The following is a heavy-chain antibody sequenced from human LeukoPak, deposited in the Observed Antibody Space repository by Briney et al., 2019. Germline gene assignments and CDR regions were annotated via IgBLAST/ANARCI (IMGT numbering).Heavy chain of an antibody. CDR1: GYTLTEFY. CDR2: VNPNSGGT. CDR3: ARPRYSSIWTFDY. J-gene: IGHJ4*02. Sequence: SVNVSCKASGYTLTEFYMHGVRRAPGQGVEWMGWVNPNSGGTNYAQKFQGRVTMTRDTSISTAYMELSRLRSDDTAVYYCARPRYSSIWTFDYWGQGTLVTVSS. D-gene: IGHD6-13*01. V-gene: IGHV1-2*02.